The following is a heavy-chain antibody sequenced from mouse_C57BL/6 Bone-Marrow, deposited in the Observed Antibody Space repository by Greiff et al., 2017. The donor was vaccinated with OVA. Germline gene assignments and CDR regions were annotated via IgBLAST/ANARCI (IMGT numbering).Heavy chain of an antibody. V-gene: IGHV1-81*01. Sequence: VQLQQSGAELARPGASVKLSCKASGYTFTSYGISWVKQRTGQGLEWIGEIYPRSGNTYYNEKFKGKATLTADKSSSTAYMELRSLTSEDSAVYFCARWGYGSSYPSWFAYWGQGTLVTVSA. J-gene: IGHJ3*01. CDR3: ARWGYGSSYPSWFAY. CDR2: IYPRSGNT. CDR1: GYTFTSYG. D-gene: IGHD1-1*01.